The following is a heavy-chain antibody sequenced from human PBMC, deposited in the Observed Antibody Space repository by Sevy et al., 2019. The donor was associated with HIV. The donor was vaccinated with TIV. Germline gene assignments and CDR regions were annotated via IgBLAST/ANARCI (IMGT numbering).Heavy chain of an antibody. CDR1: GFTFSSYA. D-gene: IGHD3-3*01. Sequence: GGSLRLSCAASGFTFSSYAMHWVRQAPGKGLEWVAVISYDGSNKYYADSVKGRFTISRDNSKNKLYLQMNSLRAEDTAVYYCARVLLEWTRLMNYYYYYGMDVWGQGTTVTVSS. CDR2: ISYDGSNK. J-gene: IGHJ6*02. CDR3: ARVLLEWTRLMNYYYYYGMDV. V-gene: IGHV3-30-3*01.